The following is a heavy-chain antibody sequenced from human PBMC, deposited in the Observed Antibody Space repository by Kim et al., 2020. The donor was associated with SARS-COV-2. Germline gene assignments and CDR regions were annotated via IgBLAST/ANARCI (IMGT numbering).Heavy chain of an antibody. Sequence: GGSLRLSCAASGFTFGDYAMHWVRQAPGKGLEWVSGISWNSDRIAYADSVKGRFTISRDNAKNSLYLQINSLRGEDTALYYCAKDVPHIAAAGTFDYWGQGTLVTVSS. V-gene: IGHV3-9*01. D-gene: IGHD6-13*01. CDR2: ISWNSDRI. CDR1: GFTFGDYA. J-gene: IGHJ4*02. CDR3: AKDVPHIAAAGTFDY.